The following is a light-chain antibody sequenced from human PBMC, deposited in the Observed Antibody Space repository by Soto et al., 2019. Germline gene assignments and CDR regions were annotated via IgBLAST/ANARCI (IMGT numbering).Light chain of an antibody. CDR2: DAS. J-gene: IGKJ2*01. V-gene: IGKV1-5*01. CDR3: QQYDSYSYT. CDR1: ESISIL. Sequence: DIQVTKSPSTLSASEGDRVTITCRASESISILSAWYQQKPGKAPKLLIYDASSLESGVSSRLPGIGSGTEFTLTISSLQPDDFATYYCQQYDSYSYTFGQGTKLEMK.